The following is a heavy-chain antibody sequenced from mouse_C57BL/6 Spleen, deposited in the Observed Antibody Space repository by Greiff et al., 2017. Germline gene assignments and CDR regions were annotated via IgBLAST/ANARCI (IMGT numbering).Heavy chain of an antibody. D-gene: IGHD2-3*01. J-gene: IGHJ3*01. Sequence: QVQLQQSGPELVKPGASVKISCKASGYAFSSSWMNWVKQRPGKGLEWIGRIYPGDGDTNYNGKLKGKATLTADKSSSTAYMQLSSLTSEDSAVYFCARDGYFFAYWGQGTLVTVSA. CDR2: IYPGDGDT. V-gene: IGHV1-82*01. CDR3: ARDGYFFAY. CDR1: GYAFSSSW.